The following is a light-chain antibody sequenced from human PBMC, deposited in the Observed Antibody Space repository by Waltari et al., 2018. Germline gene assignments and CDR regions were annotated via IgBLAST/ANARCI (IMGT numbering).Light chain of an antibody. J-gene: IGLJ2*01. CDR2: EVT. CDR3: SSFAGNTVV. CDR1: SDVGGYNY. V-gene: IGLV2-8*01. Sequence: SDVGGYNYVSWYQQHPDEAPKLVIYEVTKRPSGVPDRFSGSKSGNTASLTVSGLQTEDEADYYCSSFAGNTVVFGGGTKLTVL.